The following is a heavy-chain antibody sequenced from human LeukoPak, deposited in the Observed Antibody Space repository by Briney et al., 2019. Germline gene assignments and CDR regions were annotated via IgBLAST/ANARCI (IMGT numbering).Heavy chain of an antibody. CDR3: ARGPAILDY. J-gene: IGHJ4*02. CDR1: GFTFDDYA. D-gene: IGHD2-15*01. CDR2: ISWNSGNI. Sequence: GWSLTLSCAASGFTFDDYALHWVRQAPGKGLEWVSGISWNSGNIDYADSVKGRFTISRDNAKNSLYLQMNSLRAEDTAVYYCARGPAILDYWGQGTLVTVSS. V-gene: IGHV3-9*01.